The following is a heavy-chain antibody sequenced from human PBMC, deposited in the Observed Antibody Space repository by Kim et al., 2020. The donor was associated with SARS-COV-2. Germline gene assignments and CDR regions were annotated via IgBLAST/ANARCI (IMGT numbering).Heavy chain of an antibody. CDR1: GGSISSSNW. CDR3: ARGYSGSYYSAYYYYGMDV. V-gene: IGHV4-4*02. J-gene: IGHJ6*02. D-gene: IGHD1-26*01. Sequence: SETLSLTCAVSGGSISSSNWWSWVRQPPGKGLEWIGEIYHSGSTNYNPSLKSRVTISVDKSKNQFSLKLSSVTAADTAVYYCARGYSGSYYSAYYYYGMDVWGQGTTVTVSS. CDR2: IYHSGST.